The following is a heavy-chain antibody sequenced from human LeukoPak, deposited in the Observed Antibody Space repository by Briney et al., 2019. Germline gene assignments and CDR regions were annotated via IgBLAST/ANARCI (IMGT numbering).Heavy chain of an antibody. CDR2: IYSGGGT. CDR3: AKEIAAIGVPAVDY. CDR1: GFIVSSNY. D-gene: IGHD6-13*01. V-gene: IGHV3-53*01. J-gene: IGHJ4*02. Sequence: PGGSLRLSCAASGFIVSSNYMTWVRQAPGKGLEWVSVIYSGGGTNYADSVKGRFTISRDNSKNTVFLQMNFLRAADTAIYYCAKEIAAIGVPAVDYWGQGTLVTVSS.